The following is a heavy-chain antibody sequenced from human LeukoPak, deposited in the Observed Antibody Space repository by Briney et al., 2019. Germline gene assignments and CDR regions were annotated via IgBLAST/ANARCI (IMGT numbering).Heavy chain of an antibody. J-gene: IGHJ4*02. CDR2: ISYDGSNK. Sequence: GGSLRLSCAASGFTFSSYGMHWVRQAPGKGLEWVAVISYDGSNKYYADSVKGRFTISRDNSKNTLYLQMNSLRAEDTAMYYCAKDPASYDSSGHIYYFDYWGQGTLVTVSS. D-gene: IGHD3-22*01. CDR3: AKDPASYDSSGHIYYFDY. V-gene: IGHV3-30*18. CDR1: GFTFSSYG.